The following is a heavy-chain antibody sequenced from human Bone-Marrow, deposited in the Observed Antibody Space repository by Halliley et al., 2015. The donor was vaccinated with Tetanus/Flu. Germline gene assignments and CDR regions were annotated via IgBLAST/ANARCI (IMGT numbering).Heavy chain of an antibody. D-gene: IGHD1-7*01. CDR3: ARDRRISGTPSFDY. V-gene: IGHV4-31*02. J-gene: IGHJ4*02. Sequence: GYIYYSGNTYYNPSLKSRVTKSVDSPNNQFSLKLSSVPAADTAVYFCARDRRISGTPSFDYWGQGTLVTVPS. CDR2: IYYSGNT.